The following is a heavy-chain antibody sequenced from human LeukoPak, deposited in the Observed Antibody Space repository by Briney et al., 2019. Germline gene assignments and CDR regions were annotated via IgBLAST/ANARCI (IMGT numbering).Heavy chain of an antibody. V-gene: IGHV1-46*01. Sequence: WASVTVSCKASGYTFTSYYMHWVRQAPGQGLEWMGIINPSGGSTSYAQKFRGRVTMTRDVSTSTVYMELSSLRSEDTAVYYCARDRQQLPLDYWGQGTLVTVSS. J-gene: IGHJ4*02. CDR1: GYTFTSYY. CDR2: INPSGGST. CDR3: ARDRQQLPLDY. D-gene: IGHD6-13*01.